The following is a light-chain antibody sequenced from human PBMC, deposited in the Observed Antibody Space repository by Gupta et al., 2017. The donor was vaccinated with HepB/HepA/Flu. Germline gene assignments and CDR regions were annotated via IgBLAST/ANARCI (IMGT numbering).Light chain of an antibody. CDR2: KDS. V-gene: IGLV3-25*03. J-gene: IGLJ2*01. CDR1: ALPKQY. Sequence: ARITCSGDALPKQYAYWYQQRPGQAPILVMYKDSERPSGIPERVSGSDSGTAVTLTISGVQAEDEADYYCQSADSSGTYVVFGGGTKLNVL. CDR3: QSADSSGTYVV.